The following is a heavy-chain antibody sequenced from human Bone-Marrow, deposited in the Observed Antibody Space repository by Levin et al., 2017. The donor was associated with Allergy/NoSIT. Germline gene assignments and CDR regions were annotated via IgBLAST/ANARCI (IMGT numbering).Heavy chain of an antibody. CDR1: GFTFSSYW. Sequence: GGSLRLSCAASGFTFSSYWMSWVRQAPGKGLEWVANIKQDGSEKYYVDSVKGRFTISRDNAKNSLYLQMNSLRAEDTAVYYCATFWGSYRSDKEDDAFDIWGQGTMVTVSS. V-gene: IGHV3-7*03. D-gene: IGHD3-16*02. CDR2: IKQDGSEK. J-gene: IGHJ3*02. CDR3: ATFWGSYRSDKEDDAFDI.